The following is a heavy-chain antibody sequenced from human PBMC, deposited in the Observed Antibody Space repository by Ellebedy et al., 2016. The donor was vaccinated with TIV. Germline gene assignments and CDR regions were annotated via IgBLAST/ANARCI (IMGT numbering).Heavy chain of an antibody. Sequence: PGGSLRLSCAASGFTFSSYGMHWVRQAPGKGLEWVAVIWYDGSNKYYADSVKGRFTISRDNSKNTLYLQMNSLIAEDTAVYYCARDKDYDFWSGYTSGWFDPWGQGTLVTVSS. J-gene: IGHJ5*02. CDR1: GFTFSSYG. CDR2: IWYDGSNK. D-gene: IGHD3-3*01. CDR3: ARDKDYDFWSGYTSGWFDP. V-gene: IGHV3-33*01.